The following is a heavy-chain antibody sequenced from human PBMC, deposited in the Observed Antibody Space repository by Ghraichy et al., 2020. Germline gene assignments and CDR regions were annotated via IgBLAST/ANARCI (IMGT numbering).Heavy chain of an antibody. J-gene: IGHJ4*02. CDR3: ANMRQLCRGGSCYVFFDY. CDR1: GFNVSIKY. CDR2: IYSAGST. V-gene: IGHV3-53*04. D-gene: IGHD2-15*01. Sequence: GSLRLSCAASGFNVSIKYMSWVRQAPGKGLEWVSIIYSAGSTYYADSVKGRFTISRHNSKNTLSLQMNSLRAEDTAVYFCANMRQLCRGGSCYVFFDYWGRGTLVTVSS.